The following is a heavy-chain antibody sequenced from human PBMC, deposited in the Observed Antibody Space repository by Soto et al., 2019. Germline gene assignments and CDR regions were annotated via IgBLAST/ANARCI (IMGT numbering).Heavy chain of an antibody. V-gene: IGHV4-34*01. Sequence: SETLSLTCAVYGGSFSGYYWSWIRQPPGKGLEWIGEINHSGSTNYNPSLKSRVTISVDTSKNQFSLKLSSVAAADTAVYYCETSSYAPNRYDYWGQGTLVTVSS. J-gene: IGHJ4*02. D-gene: IGHD6-6*01. CDR2: INHSGST. CDR3: ETSSYAPNRYDY. CDR1: GGSFSGYY.